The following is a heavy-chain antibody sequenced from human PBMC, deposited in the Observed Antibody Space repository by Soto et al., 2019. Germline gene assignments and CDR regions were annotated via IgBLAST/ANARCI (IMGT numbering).Heavy chain of an antibody. Sequence: QVQLQESGPGLVKPSQTLSLTCTVSGGSISSGGYYWSWIRQHPGKGLERIGYIYYSGSTYYNPSLKSRVTISVDTSKNQVSLKLSSVTAADTAVYYCARGMGYSINNWFDPWGQGTLVTVSS. CDR1: GGSISSGGYY. J-gene: IGHJ5*02. V-gene: IGHV4-31*03. CDR3: ARGMGYSINNWFDP. CDR2: IYYSGST. D-gene: IGHD6-13*01.